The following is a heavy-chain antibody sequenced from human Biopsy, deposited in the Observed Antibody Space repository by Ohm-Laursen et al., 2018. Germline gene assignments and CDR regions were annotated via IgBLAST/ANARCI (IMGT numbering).Heavy chain of an antibody. Sequence: PSDTLSLTCSISGGSISGYYWNWIRQSPGQGLEWIGYIWSSGTTDYNPSLQSRVSMSLELSTDQFSLKVDSVTAADTAVYYCARVVGAATGFDQWGQGIPVTVSS. J-gene: IGHJ4*02. D-gene: IGHD1-26*01. CDR1: GGSISGYY. CDR2: IWSSGTT. V-gene: IGHV4-59*07. CDR3: ARVVGAATGFDQ.